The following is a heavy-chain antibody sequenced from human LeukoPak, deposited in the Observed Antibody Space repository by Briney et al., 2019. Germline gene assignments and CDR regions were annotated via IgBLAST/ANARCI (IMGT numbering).Heavy chain of an antibody. CDR3: ARDTAGSTTGATLAY. CDR2: ISYDGSNK. V-gene: IGHV3-30-3*01. J-gene: IGHJ4*02. Sequence: GGSLRLSCAASGFTFSSYAMHWVRQAPGKGLEWVAVISYDGSNKYYADSVKGRFTISRDNSKNTLYLQMNSLRAEDTAVYYCARDTAGSTTGATLAYWGQGTLVTVSS. CDR1: GFTFSSYA. D-gene: IGHD1-1*01.